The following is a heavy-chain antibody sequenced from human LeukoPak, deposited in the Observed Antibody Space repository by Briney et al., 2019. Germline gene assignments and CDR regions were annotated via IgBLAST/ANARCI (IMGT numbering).Heavy chain of an antibody. V-gene: IGHV1-2*02. Sequence: ASVKVSCKASGYIFTGYYMHWVRQAPGQGLEWMGWINPNSGDTNYAQKFQGRVTMTRDTSISTAYMELSRLRSDDTAVYYCALATVTTERDYYYMDVWGKGTTVTVSS. CDR3: ALATVTTERDYYYMDV. D-gene: IGHD4-17*01. CDR1: GYIFTGYY. J-gene: IGHJ6*03. CDR2: INPNSGDT.